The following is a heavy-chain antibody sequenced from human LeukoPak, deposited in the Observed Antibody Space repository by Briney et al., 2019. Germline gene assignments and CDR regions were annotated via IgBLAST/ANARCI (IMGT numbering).Heavy chain of an antibody. CDR1: GGSISSSSYY. J-gene: IGHJ4*02. CDR2: IYYSGST. D-gene: IGHD6-13*01. Sequence: SETLSLTCTVSGGSISSSSYYWGWIRQPPGKGLEWIGSIYYSGSTYYNPPLKSRVTISVDTSKNQFSLKLSSVTAADTAVYYCASSSWSNPFDYWGQGTLVTVSS. V-gene: IGHV4-39*07. CDR3: ASSSWSNPFDY.